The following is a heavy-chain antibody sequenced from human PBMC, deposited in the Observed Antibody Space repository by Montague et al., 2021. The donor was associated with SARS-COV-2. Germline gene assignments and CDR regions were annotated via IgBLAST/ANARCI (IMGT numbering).Heavy chain of an antibody. CDR3: ARVAELDVFSVYDYGLDV. Sequence: SETLSLTCSVSGGSLSSFYWSWTRQPPGKGLEYIGYIHYSGSTNFSPSLNSRVSISLDTSKNQFSLNLRSVTTADTAVYYCARVAELDVFSVYDYGLDVWAKGPRSPSP. CDR2: IHYSGST. J-gene: IGHJ6*02. V-gene: IGHV4-59*01. CDR1: GGSLSSFY. D-gene: IGHD5/OR15-5a*01.